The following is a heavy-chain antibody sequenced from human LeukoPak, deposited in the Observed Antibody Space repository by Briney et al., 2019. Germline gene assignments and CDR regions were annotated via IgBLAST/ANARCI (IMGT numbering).Heavy chain of an antibody. J-gene: IGHJ4*02. Sequence: PGGSLRLSCTASGFTFSNAWMSWVRQAPGKGLEWVGRIRSKANSYATAYAASVKGRFTISRGDSKNTAYLQMNSLKTEDTAVYYCTRRSMITFGGVIVHGYWGQGTLVTVSS. CDR2: IRSKANSYAT. CDR1: GFTFSNAW. CDR3: TRRSMITFGGVIVHGY. V-gene: IGHV3-73*01. D-gene: IGHD3-16*02.